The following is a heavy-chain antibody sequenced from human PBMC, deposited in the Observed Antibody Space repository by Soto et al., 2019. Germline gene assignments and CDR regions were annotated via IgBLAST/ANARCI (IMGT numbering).Heavy chain of an antibody. D-gene: IGHD3-10*01. CDR1: GGSISSYY. Sequence: QVQLQESGPGLVKPSETLSLTCTVSGGSISSYYWSWIRQPPGKGREWIGYIYYSGGTNYNPSLKSRVTISVDTSKNQFSLKLNSVTAADTAVYYCARRYGEFNFDYWGQGTLVTVSS. CDR2: IYYSGGT. CDR3: ARRYGEFNFDY. J-gene: IGHJ4*02. V-gene: IGHV4-59*01.